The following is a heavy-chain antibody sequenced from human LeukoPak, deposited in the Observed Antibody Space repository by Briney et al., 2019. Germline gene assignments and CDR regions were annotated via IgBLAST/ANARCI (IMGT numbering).Heavy chain of an antibody. Sequence: SETLSLTCAVYGGSFSGYYWSWIRQPPGKGLEWIGEINHSGSTNYNPSLKSRVTISVDTSKNQFSLKLSSVTAADTAVYYCARAVFGDHYEFDYWGQGTLVTVSS. CDR1: GGSFSGYY. CDR3: ARAVFGDHYEFDY. CDR2: INHSGST. V-gene: IGHV4-34*01. J-gene: IGHJ4*02. D-gene: IGHD3-10*02.